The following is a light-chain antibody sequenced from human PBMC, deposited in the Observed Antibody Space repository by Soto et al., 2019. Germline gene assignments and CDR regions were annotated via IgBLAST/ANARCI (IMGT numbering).Light chain of an antibody. J-gene: IGLJ2*01. V-gene: IGLV1-51*01. CDR3: GTWDSSLSAVV. Sequence: QAVVTQPPSVSAAPGQKVTISCSGSSSNIENNYVSWYQQFPGTAPKLLIYDNNKRPSGIPDRFSGSKSGTSATLGITGLQTGDEADYYCGTWDSSLSAVVFGGGTKLTVL. CDR1: SSNIENNY. CDR2: DNN.